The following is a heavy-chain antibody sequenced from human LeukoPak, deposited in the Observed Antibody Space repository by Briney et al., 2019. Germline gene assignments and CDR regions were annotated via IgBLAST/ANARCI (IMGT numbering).Heavy chain of an antibody. V-gene: IGHV5-51*01. CDR3: ARQGGYCSSTSCIDP. Sequence: GASLKISCKGSGYRFTSYWIGWVRQMPGKGLEWMGIIYPGDSDTRYSPSFQGQVTISADKSISTAYLQWSSLKASDTAMYYCARQGGYCSSTSCIDPWGQGTLVTVSS. CDR1: GYRFTSYW. J-gene: IGHJ5*02. D-gene: IGHD2-2*01. CDR2: IYPGDSDT.